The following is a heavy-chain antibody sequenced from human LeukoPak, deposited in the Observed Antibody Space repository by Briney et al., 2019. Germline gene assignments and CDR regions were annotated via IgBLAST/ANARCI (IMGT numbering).Heavy chain of an antibody. CDR1: GFTFSNAW. D-gene: IGHD4-23*01. V-gene: IGHV3-15*01. CDR3: TTRTTVVTDAFDI. Sequence: GGSLRLSCAASGFTFSNAWMSWVRQAPGKGLEWVGRIKSKTDGGTTDYAAPVKGRFTNSRDDSKNTLYLQMNSLKTEDTAVYYCTTRTTVVTDAFDIWGQGTMVTVSS. CDR2: IKSKTDGGTT. J-gene: IGHJ3*02.